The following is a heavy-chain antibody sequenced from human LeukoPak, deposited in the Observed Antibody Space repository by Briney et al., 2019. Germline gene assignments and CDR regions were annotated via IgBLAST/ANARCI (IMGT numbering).Heavy chain of an antibody. D-gene: IGHD2-15*01. CDR1: GYTFTAYY. Sequence: ASVKVSCKASGYTFTAYYIHWLRQAPGQGLEWMGWITPNLGGANYALKFQGRVTMTRDTSISTVYMELRRLRSDDTAVYYCARGLADRYCSGDSCYPGYNWFDPWGQGTQVTVSS. CDR3: ARGLADRYCSGDSCYPGYNWFDP. V-gene: IGHV1-2*02. CDR2: ITPNLGGA. J-gene: IGHJ5*02.